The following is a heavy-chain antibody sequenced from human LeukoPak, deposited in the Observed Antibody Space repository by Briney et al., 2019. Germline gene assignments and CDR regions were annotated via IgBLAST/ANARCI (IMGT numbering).Heavy chain of an antibody. D-gene: IGHD3-22*01. V-gene: IGHV1-69*06. CDR2: IIPIFGTA. CDR1: GGTFSSYA. J-gene: IGHJ4*02. Sequence: SVKVSCKASGGTFSSYAISWVRQAPGQGLEWMGGIIPIFGTANYAQKFQGRITITADKSTSTAYMELSSLRSEDTAVYYCARDLGSYDSSGYPYSTFDYWGQGTLVTVSS. CDR3: ARDLGSYDSSGYPYSTFDY.